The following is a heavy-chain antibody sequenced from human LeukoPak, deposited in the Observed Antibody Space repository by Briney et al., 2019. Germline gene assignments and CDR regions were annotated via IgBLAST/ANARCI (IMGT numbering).Heavy chain of an antibody. CDR2: INPNSGGT. J-gene: IGHJ4*02. CDR3: ACEGITGTGYFDY. V-gene: IGHV1-2*02. D-gene: IGHD1-7*01. Sequence: SVKVSCKASGYTFTGYYMHWVRQAPGQGLEWMGWINPNSGGTNYAQKFQGRVTMTRDMSISTAYMELSRLRSDDTAVYYCACEGITGTGYFDYWGQGTLVTVSS. CDR1: GYTFTGYY.